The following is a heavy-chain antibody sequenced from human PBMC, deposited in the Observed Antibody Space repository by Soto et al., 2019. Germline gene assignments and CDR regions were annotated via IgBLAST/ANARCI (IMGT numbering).Heavy chain of an antibody. V-gene: IGHV3-23*01. CDR2: ISGGGGST. Sequence: PGGSLRLSCAASGFTFSSYAMSWVRQAPGKGLEWVSTISGGGGSTCYADSVKGRLTISRDNSKNALYLQVNSLRAEDTAVYYCASLTVGATSEDFDYRGQGTLVTVSS. D-gene: IGHD1-26*01. CDR1: GFTFSSYA. J-gene: IGHJ4*02. CDR3: ASLTVGATSEDFDY.